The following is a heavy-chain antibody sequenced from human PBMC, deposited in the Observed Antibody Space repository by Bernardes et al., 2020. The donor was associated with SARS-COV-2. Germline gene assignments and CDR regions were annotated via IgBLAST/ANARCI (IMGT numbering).Heavy chain of an antibody. CDR3: ARVVSGPHVGADAFAV. J-gene: IGHJ3*01. CDR2: VNSAGTT. V-gene: IGHV3-23*01. CDR1: GFTFRNYA. Sequence: GGSLRLSCAASGFTFRNYAMSWFRQTPGTGLEWISAVNSAGTTYYADSVRGRFTAARDNSKNTLYLQMSSLRSEDTAVYYCARVVSGPHVGADAFAVWGRGTTVTGSS. D-gene: IGHD2-21*02.